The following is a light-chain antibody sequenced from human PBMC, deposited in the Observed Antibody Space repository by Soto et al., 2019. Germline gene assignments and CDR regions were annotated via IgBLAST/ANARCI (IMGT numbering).Light chain of an antibody. CDR1: QGISSW. CDR2: AAS. V-gene: IGKV1-12*01. CDR3: QQLNIYPFT. Sequence: IQITHSPSSWSASFVALFTFTCRASQGISSWLAWYQQKPGKAPKLLIYAASTLQSGVPSRFGGSGSGTDFTLTISSLQPEDFATYLCQQLNIYPFTFGPGTKVDIK. J-gene: IGKJ3*01.